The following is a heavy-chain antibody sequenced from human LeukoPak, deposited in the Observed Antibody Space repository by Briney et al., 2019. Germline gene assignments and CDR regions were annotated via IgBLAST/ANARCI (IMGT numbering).Heavy chain of an antibody. V-gene: IGHV1-46*01. CDR1: GYTFSAYY. CDR2: INPSSDTT. J-gene: IGHJ4*02. CDR3: ARDPTAGTDLDY. Sequence: GATVKVSCKASGYTFSAYYIHWVRQAPGQGPEWMGIINPSSDTTNYAQKFQGRVTMTRHTSTSTVYMELSSLRSDDTAVYYCARDPTAGTDLDYWGQGTLVTVSS. D-gene: IGHD6-19*01.